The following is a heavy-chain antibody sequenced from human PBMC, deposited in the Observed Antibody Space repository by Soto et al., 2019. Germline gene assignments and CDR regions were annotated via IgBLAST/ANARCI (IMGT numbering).Heavy chain of an antibody. J-gene: IGHJ4*02. V-gene: IGHV4-31*03. CDR2: IYYSGST. D-gene: IGHD3-22*01. Sequence: SETLSLTCTVSCGSISSCGYYWSWIRQHPGKGLEWIGYIYYSGSTYYNPSLKSRVTISVDTSKNQFSLKLSSVTAADTAVYYCARALNAKYYYDSSGLDYWGQGTLVTV. CDR3: ARALNAKYYYDSSGLDY. CDR1: CGSISSCGYY.